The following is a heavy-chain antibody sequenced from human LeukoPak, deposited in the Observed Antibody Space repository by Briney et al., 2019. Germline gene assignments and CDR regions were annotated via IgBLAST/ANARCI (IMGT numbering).Heavy chain of an antibody. CDR2: IYTSGST. J-gene: IGHJ3*02. CDR3: ARDAMIVVVDAFDI. Sequence: PSETLSLTCTVSGGSISSGSYYWSWIRQPAGKGLEWIGRIYTSGSTNYNPSLKSRVTISVDTSKNQFSLKLSSVTAADTAVYYRARDAMIVVVDAFDIWGQGTMVTVSS. V-gene: IGHV4-61*02. CDR1: GGSISSGSYY. D-gene: IGHD3-22*01.